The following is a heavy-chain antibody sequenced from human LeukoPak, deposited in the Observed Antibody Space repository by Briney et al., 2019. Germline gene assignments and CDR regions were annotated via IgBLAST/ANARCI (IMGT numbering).Heavy chain of an antibody. J-gene: IGHJ4*02. CDR1: GGSFSGYY. V-gene: IGHV4-34*01. CDR3: ARGLMARY. Sequence: SETLSLTCAVYGGSFSGYYWSWIRQPPGKGLEWIGEINHSGSTNYNPSLKSRVTISVDSSKNQFSLKLSSVTAADTAVYYCARGLMARYWGQGTLVTVSS. CDR2: INHSGST.